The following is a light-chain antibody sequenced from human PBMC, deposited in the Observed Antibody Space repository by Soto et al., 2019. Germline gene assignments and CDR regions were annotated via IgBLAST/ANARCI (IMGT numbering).Light chain of an antibody. J-gene: IGLJ2*01. CDR3: QSYDSSNQGVV. CDR2: EDN. V-gene: IGLV6-57*02. CDR1: SGSIASNY. Sequence: NFMLTQPHSVSESPGKTVTISCTGSSGSIASNYVQWYQQRPGSAPTTVIYEDNQRPSGVPDRFSGSSDSSSNSASLTISGLKTEDEADYSCQSYDSSNQGVVFGGGTKLTVL.